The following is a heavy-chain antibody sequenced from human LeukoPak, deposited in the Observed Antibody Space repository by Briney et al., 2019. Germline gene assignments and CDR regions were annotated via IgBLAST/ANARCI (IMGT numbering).Heavy chain of an antibody. V-gene: IGHV3-33*01. D-gene: IGHD3-16*02. CDR2: IWYDGSNK. Sequence: GGSLRLSCAASGFTFSSYGMHWVRQAPGKGLEWVAVIWYDGSNKYYADSVKGRFTISRDNSKNTPYLQMNSLRAEDTAVYYCARGVRYYDYVWGSYRLDYWGQGTLVTVSS. CDR1: GFTFSSYG. CDR3: ARGVRYYDYVWGSYRLDY. J-gene: IGHJ4*02.